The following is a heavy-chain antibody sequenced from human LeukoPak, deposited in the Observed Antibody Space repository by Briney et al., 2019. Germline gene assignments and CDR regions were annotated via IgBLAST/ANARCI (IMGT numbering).Heavy chain of an antibody. CDR3: ARRGEGWFDP. CDR1: GGSISSRSYY. J-gene: IGHJ5*02. D-gene: IGHD3-10*01. Sequence: SETLSLTCTVSGGSISSRSYYWGWNRQPPGKGLEWIGSIYYSGSTYYNPSLKSRVTISVDTSKNQFSLKLSSVTAADTAVYYCARRGEGWFDPWGQGTLVTVSS. V-gene: IGHV4-39*01. CDR2: IYYSGST.